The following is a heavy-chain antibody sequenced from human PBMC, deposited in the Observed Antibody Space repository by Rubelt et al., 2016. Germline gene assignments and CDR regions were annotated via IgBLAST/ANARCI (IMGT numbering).Heavy chain of an antibody. CDR3: ARRSAMVFFDY. Sequence: QVQLQQWGAGLLKPSETLSLTCAVYGGSFSGYYWSWIRQPPGKGLEWIGEINHSGSTNYNPSLKGRVTISVDTSKNQCALKLSSVTAADTAVYYCARRSAMVFFDYWGQGTLVTVSS. J-gene: IGHJ4*02. D-gene: IGHD5-18*01. CDR2: INHSGST. CDR1: GGSFSGYY. V-gene: IGHV4-34*01.